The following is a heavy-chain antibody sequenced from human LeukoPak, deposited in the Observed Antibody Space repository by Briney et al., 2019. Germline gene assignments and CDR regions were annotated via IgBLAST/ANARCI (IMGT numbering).Heavy chain of an antibody. V-gene: IGHV3-23*01. CDR1: GFTFSTYA. CDR3: AKAPYFYSGMDV. CDR2: IGGSGRNI. Sequence: GGSLRLSCAASGFTFSTYAMNWVRQAPGKGLEWVSSIGGSGRNIYYGGAVKGRFSVSRDNPKNTLHLQMNSLRVEDTAVYYCAKAPYFYSGMDVWGQGTTVTVSS. J-gene: IGHJ6*02.